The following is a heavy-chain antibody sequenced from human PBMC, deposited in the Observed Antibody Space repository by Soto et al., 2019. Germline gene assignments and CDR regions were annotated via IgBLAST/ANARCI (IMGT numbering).Heavy chain of an antibody. D-gene: IGHD3-10*02. V-gene: IGHV3-11*01. CDR3: ATVFRSSNFNS. Sequence: QVELVESGGGLVKPGGSLRLSCAASGLSFSDYYRSWIRQAPGKGLEWIAYITSSSSTIYYADSVKGRFTISRNDAKNSLYLQLDSLRAEDTAVYYCATVFRSSNFNSWGQGTLVTVSS. CDR1: GLSFSDYY. CDR2: ITSSSSTI. J-gene: IGHJ4*02.